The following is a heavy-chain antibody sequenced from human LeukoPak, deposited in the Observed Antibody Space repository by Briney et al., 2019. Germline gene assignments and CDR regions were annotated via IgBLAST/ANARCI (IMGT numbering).Heavy chain of an antibody. CDR2: INPNSGGT. J-gene: IGHJ3*02. Sequence: ASVKFSCKASGYTFTGYYMHWVREAPGQGLEWMGWINPNSGGTNYAQKFQGRVTMTRDTSISTAYMELSRLRSDDTAVYYCARSDYDILTGYPSALDAFDIWGQGTMVTVSS. D-gene: IGHD3-9*01. CDR1: GYTFTGYY. V-gene: IGHV1-2*02. CDR3: ARSDYDILTGYPSALDAFDI.